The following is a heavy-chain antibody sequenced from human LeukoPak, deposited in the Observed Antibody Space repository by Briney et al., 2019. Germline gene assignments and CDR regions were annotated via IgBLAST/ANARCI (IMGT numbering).Heavy chain of an antibody. V-gene: IGHV4-59*01. Sequence: SETLSLTCTVSGGSISSYYWSWIRQPPGKGLEWIGYIYYSGSTNYNPSLKSRVTISVDTSKNQFSLKLSSVTAADTAVYYCARGDIAATMGDYYYGMDVWGQGTTVTVSS. CDR1: GGSISSYY. D-gene: IGHD5-12*01. J-gene: IGHJ6*02. CDR2: IYYSGST. CDR3: ARGDIAATMGDYYYGMDV.